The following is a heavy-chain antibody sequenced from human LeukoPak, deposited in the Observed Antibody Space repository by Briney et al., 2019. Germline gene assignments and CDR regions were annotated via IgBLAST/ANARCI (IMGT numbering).Heavy chain of an antibody. CDR3: ARDSSGWGFDY. V-gene: IGHV3-74*01. CDR1: GFTFSTYW. D-gene: IGHD6-25*01. Sequence: GGSLRLSCAASGFTFSTYWMHWVRQAPGKGLEWVSGIRSDGSSTIYADSVKGRFTISRDNARSTLYLQMNGLRAGDTSVYYCARDSSGWGFDYWGQGSLVTVSS. J-gene: IGHJ4*02. CDR2: IRSDGSST.